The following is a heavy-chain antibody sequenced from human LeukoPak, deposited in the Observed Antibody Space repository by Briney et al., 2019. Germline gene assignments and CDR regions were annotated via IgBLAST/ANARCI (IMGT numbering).Heavy chain of an antibody. CDR3: AKEPPGGWSIDL. Sequence: PGGSLRLSCAASGFTVSTFAWHWVRQPPGKGLEWVAFMGTDETDIHYADSVRGRFIISRDNSRNTLSLVMSSLRVEDTAVYYCAKEPPGGWSIDLCGRGTLVSVSS. CDR2: MGTDETDI. J-gene: IGHJ2*01. CDR1: GFTVSTFA. D-gene: IGHD3-16*01. V-gene: IGHV3-30*02.